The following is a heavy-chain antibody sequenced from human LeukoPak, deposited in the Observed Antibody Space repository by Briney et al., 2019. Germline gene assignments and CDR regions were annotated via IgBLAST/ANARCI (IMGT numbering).Heavy chain of an antibody. CDR3: ARESPSSGWFHAFDI. CDR2: ISSSSSYT. CDR1: GFTFSDYY. D-gene: IGHD6-19*01. J-gene: IGHJ3*02. V-gene: IGHV3-11*06. Sequence: GGSLRLSCAASGFTFSDYYMSWIRQAPGKGLEWVSYISSSSSYTNYADSVKGRSTISRDNAKNSLYLQMDSLRAEDTAVYYCARESPSSGWFHAFDIWGQGTMVTVSS.